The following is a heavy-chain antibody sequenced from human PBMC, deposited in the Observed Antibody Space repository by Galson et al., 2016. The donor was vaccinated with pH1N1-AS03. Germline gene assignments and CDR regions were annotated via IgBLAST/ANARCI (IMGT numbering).Heavy chain of an antibody. CDR3: ARQGQWLVEHYYYGMDV. Sequence: VSGVSINSHLWTWIRQTPGKELEWIGNLDHTGNTEYSHSLKTRVSISVDTSKNQLFLRLKSVPAADTAVYYCARQGQWLVEHYYYGMDVWGHGTTVTVSS. CDR2: LDHTGNT. J-gene: IGHJ6*02. V-gene: IGHV4-59*08. CDR1: GVSINSHL. D-gene: IGHD6-19*01.